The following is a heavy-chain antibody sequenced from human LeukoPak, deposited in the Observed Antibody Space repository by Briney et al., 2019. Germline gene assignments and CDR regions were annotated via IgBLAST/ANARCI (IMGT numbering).Heavy chain of an antibody. D-gene: IGHD3-3*01. CDR2: LSGSGVST. CDR3: AKDSSGYDFWSGYYKGRGFDY. J-gene: IGHJ4*02. Sequence: PGGSLRLSCGASGFNFSNFAMSWVRQAPGKGLEWVSTLSGSGVSTYYGDSVKGRFTISRDNSKNTLSLQMNRLRAEDAAVYYCAKDSSGYDFWSGYYKGRGFDYWGQGTLVTVSS. V-gene: IGHV3-23*01. CDR1: GFNFSNFA.